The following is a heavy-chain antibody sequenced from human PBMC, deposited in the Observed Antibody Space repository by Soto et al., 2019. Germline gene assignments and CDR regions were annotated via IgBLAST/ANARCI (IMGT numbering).Heavy chain of an antibody. CDR1: GYTFSSYH. D-gene: IGHD2-15*01. CDR3: ARDLVVVVAATGVDYYYYGMDV. J-gene: IGHJ6*02. CDR2: ISAYNGNT. V-gene: IGHV1-18*01. Sequence: GASVKVSCKASGYTFSSYHITWVRQAPGQGLEWMGWISAYNGNTNYAQKLQGRVTMTTDTSTSTAYMELRSLRSDDTAVYYCARDLVVVVAATGVDYYYYGMDVWGQGTTVTVSS.